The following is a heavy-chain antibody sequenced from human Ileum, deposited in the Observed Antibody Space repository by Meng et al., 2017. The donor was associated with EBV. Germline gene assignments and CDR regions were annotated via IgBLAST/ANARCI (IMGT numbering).Heavy chain of an antibody. J-gene: IGHJ4*02. CDR3: ARERGGGDRGIQ. CDR2: MSYTGST. V-gene: IGHV4-61*08. CDR1: NGSVSSYGYY. Sequence: VQLQGSGQGLVKPSETLSLTCSVSNGSVSSYGYYWTWIRQPPGKGLEWIGYMSYTGSTNYKSTLKSRVTISVDKSKNQFSLKLSSVTAADTAVYYCARERGGGDRGIQWGQGTLVTVSS. D-gene: IGHD2-21*02.